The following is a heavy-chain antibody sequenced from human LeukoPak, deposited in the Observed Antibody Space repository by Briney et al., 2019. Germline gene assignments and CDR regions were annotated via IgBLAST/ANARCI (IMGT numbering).Heavy chain of an antibody. CDR1: GVSISSGGYS. Sequence: PSQTLSLTCAVSGVSISSGGYSWSWVRQPPGKGLEWIGYIYHSGSTYYNPSLKSRVTISVDRSKNQFSLKLSSVTAADTAVYYCARGNRYYDILTGYHSTYYFDYWGQGTLVTVSS. CDR3: ARGNRYYDILTGYHSTYYFDY. V-gene: IGHV4-30-2*01. CDR2: IYHSGST. J-gene: IGHJ4*02. D-gene: IGHD3-9*01.